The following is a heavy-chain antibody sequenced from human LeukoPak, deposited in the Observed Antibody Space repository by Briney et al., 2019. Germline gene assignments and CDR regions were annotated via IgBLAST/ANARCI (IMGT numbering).Heavy chain of an antibody. CDR3: AKETGTTAYYYYGVDV. Sequence: GGSLRLSCAASGFTVSSNYMSWVRQAPGKGLEWVSVIYSGGSTYYADSVKGRFTISRDNSKNTLYLQMNSLRAEDTAVYYCAKETGTTAYYYYGVDVWGQGTTVTVSS. V-gene: IGHV3-66*01. J-gene: IGHJ6*02. CDR2: IYSGGST. D-gene: IGHD1-7*01. CDR1: GFTVSSNY.